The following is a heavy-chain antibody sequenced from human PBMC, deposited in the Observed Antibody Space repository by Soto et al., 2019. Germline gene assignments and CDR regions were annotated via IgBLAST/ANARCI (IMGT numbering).Heavy chain of an antibody. CDR1: GGSISSSNW. D-gene: IGHD3-22*01. CDR3: SRGHYYYESSGFDY. CDR2: IYHSGST. V-gene: IGHV4-4*02. J-gene: IGHJ4*02. Sequence: SETLSLTCAVSGGSISSSNWWSWVRQPPGKGLEWIGEIYHSGSTNYNPSLKSRVTISVDKSKNQYSLKLSYVTAADKAVYYCSRGHYYYESSGFDYWGQGTLVTVSS.